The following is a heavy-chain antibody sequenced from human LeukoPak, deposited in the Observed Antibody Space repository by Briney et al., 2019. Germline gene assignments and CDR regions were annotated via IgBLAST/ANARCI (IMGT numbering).Heavy chain of an antibody. D-gene: IGHD6-13*01. Sequence: PGGSLRLSCTAAGFTFVDYAMSWFRQAPGKGLEWVSYISSSGSTIYSADSVKGRFTISRDNAKNSLYLQMNSLRAEDTAVYYCTRGLIAAVGLYNWFDPWGKGTLVTVSS. CDR2: ISSSGSTI. CDR3: TRGLIAAVGLYNWFDP. J-gene: IGHJ5*02. V-gene: IGHV3-48*03. CDR1: GFTFVDYA.